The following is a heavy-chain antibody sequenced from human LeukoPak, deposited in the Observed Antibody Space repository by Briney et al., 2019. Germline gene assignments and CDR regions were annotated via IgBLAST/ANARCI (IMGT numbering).Heavy chain of an antibody. D-gene: IGHD4-17*01. CDR3: ARLFGGVTTFDY. CDR1: GFSFSPYW. V-gene: IGHV3-7*01. Sequence: PGGSLRLSCAASGFSFSPYWMSWVRQGPGKGLDWVASINPDGSGTSYVDSVKGRFTISRDNAQNSLYLQMNSLSAEDTAAYYCARLFGGVTTFDYWGQGTLVTVSS. J-gene: IGHJ4*02. CDR2: INPDGSGT.